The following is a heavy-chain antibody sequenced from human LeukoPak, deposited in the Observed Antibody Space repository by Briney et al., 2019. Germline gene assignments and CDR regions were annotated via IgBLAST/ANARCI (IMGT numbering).Heavy chain of an antibody. CDR2: IKQDGSEI. CDR3: ATQGGYCSGTSCYTVN. CDR1: GFTLSIYW. D-gene: IGHD2-15*01. V-gene: IGHV3-7*01. J-gene: IGHJ4*02. Sequence: GGSLRLSCAASGFTLSIYWMSWVRQSPGKGLEWVANIKQDGSEIYYVDSVRGRFTVSRDNAQNSLYLQMNCLRAEDTAVYYCATQGGYCSGTSCYTVNWGQGTLVTVSS.